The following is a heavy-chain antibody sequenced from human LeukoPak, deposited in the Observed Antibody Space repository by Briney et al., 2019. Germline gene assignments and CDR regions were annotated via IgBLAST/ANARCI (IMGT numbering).Heavy chain of an antibody. D-gene: IGHD3-3*01. CDR2: ITPDSGGT. Sequence: ASVKVSCKASGYTFSGYYMQWVRQAPGQALEWMGWITPDSGGTDYAEKFQGRVTLTRDTSISTAYMELSRLTSDDTAVYFCAVNWRSGFFDYWGQGTLVTVSS. V-gene: IGHV1-2*02. CDR1: GYTFSGYY. J-gene: IGHJ4*02. CDR3: AVNWRSGFFDY.